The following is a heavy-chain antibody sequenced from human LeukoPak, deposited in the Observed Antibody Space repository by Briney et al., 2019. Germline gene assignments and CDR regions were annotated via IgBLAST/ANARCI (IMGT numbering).Heavy chain of an antibody. CDR1: GFTFSDYY. CDR2: ITSSSSYT. J-gene: IGHJ2*01. CDR3: ARGPVDGVSTITWYFDL. Sequence: SGGSLRLPCAASGFTFSDYYMSWIRQAPGKGLEWVSYITSSSSYTNYAESVKGRFTISRDNAKTSLYLQMNSLRAEDTAVYYCARGPVDGVSTITWYFDLWGRGTLVTVSS. V-gene: IGHV3-11*06. D-gene: IGHD5/OR15-5a*01.